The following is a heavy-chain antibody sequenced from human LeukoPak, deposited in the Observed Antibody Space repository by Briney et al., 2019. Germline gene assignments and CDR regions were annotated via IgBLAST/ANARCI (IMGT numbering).Heavy chain of an antibody. CDR2: ISSSSSYI. D-gene: IGHD6-13*01. V-gene: IGHV3-21*01. CDR1: GFTFSSYG. CDR3: ARDGYSSSWYPGLDY. Sequence: GGSLRLSCAASGFTFSSYGMHWVRQAPGKGLEWVSSISSSSSYIYFADSVKGRFTISRDNAKNSLYLQMNSLRAEDTAVYYCARDGYSSSWYPGLDYWGQGTLVTVSS. J-gene: IGHJ4*02.